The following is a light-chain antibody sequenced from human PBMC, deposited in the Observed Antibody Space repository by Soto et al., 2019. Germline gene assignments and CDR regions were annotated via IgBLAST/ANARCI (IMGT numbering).Light chain of an antibody. CDR1: TXNIGAPYD. CDR2: GDN. J-gene: IGLJ1*01. CDR3: QSYEISLHNYV. V-gene: IGLV1-40*01. Sequence: QSVLTQPPSVSGAPGQRVSIYCTGSTXNIGAPYDVHWYQHLPGTAPKLLIYGDNNRPSGVPDRFSGSKSGTSASLAITRLQAEGEADYYGQSYEISLHNYVFGTGTKVTVL.